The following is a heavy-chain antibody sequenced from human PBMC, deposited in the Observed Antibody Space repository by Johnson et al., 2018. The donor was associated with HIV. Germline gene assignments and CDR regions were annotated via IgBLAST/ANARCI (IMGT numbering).Heavy chain of an antibody. CDR3: ARGFCSNGVCSSLLGFDAFDI. Sequence: MLLVESGGGLIQPGGSLRLSCAVSGFTVSSNYMSWVRQAPGKGLEWVSVIYSGGTTNYADSVKGRFTITRDISKNTLEIQMNNLSAEDTAVYFCARGFCSNGVCSSLLGFDAFDIWGQGTTVTVSS. J-gene: IGHJ3*02. D-gene: IGHD2-8*01. CDR2: IYSGGTT. V-gene: IGHV3-53*01. CDR1: GFTVSSNY.